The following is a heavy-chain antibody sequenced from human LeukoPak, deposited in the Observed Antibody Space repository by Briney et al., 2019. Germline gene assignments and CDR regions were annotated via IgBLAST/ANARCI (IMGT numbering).Heavy chain of an antibody. J-gene: IGHJ4*02. D-gene: IGHD3-10*01. CDR1: GFTFSTYA. CDR3: ATLMSYGSGSYSGY. Sequence: GGSLRLSCAASGFTFSTYAMSWVRQAPGKGLEWVSAIGASGTSTYYADSVKGRFTISRDNFKNTLYLQMNSLRAEDTAVYYCATLMSYGSGSYSGYWGQGTLVTVSS. V-gene: IGHV3-23*01. CDR2: IGASGTST.